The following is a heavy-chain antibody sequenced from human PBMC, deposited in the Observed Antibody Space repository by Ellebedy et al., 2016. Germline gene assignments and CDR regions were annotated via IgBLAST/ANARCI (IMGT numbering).Heavy chain of an antibody. J-gene: IGHJ4*02. Sequence: ASVKVSCXASGYTFTSYYMHWVRQAPGQGLEWMGIINPSGGSTSYAQKFQGRVTMTRDTSTSTVYMELSSLRSEDTAVYYCARDLECSSTSCWDYFDYWGQGTLVTVSS. CDR3: ARDLECSSTSCWDYFDY. V-gene: IGHV1-46*01. CDR2: INPSGGST. D-gene: IGHD2-2*01. CDR1: GYTFTSYY.